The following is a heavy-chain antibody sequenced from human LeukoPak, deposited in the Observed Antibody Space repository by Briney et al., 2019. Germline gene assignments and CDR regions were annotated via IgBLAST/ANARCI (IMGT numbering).Heavy chain of an antibody. CDR1: GFTFSSYS. CDR2: ISSSSSYI. D-gene: IGHD3-22*01. CDR3: ARDYYDSSGYSHSGGDY. Sequence: GGSLRLSCAASGFTFSSYSMSWVRQAPGKGLEWVSSISSSSSYIYHADSVKGRFTISRDNAKNSLYLQMNSLRAEDTAVYYCARDYYDSSGYSHSGGDYWGQGTLVTVSS. V-gene: IGHV3-21*01. J-gene: IGHJ4*02.